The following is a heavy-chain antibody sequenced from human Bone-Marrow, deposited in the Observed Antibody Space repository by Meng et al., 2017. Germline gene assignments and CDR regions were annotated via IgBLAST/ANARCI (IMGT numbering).Heavy chain of an antibody. Sequence: GGEVKTSGRSGKVSWKASGGTFSSYAIRWVRQAPGQGLEWMGGIIPIFGTANYAQKFQGRVTITADESTSTAYMELSSLRSEDTAVYYCARNNWNDVVTPFDYWGQGTLVTVSS. CDR1: GGTFSSYA. D-gene: IGHD1-1*01. CDR3: ARNNWNDVVTPFDY. J-gene: IGHJ4*02. V-gene: IGHV1-69*01. CDR2: IIPIFGTA.